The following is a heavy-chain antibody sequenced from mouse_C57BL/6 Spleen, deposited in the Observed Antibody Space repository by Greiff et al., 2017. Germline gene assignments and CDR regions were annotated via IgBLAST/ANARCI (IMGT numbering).Heavy chain of an antibody. CDR3: ARQGDYDVAFDY. J-gene: IGHJ2*01. CDR2: ISSGGSYT. CDR1: GFTFSSYG. Sequence: EVHLVESGGDLVKPGGSLKLSCAASGFTFSSYGMSWVRQTPDKRLEWVATISSGGSYTYYPYSVKGRFTISRDNAKNTLYLQMRSLKSEDTAMYDCARQGDYDVAFDYWGQGTTLTVSS. D-gene: IGHD2-4*01. V-gene: IGHV5-6*01.